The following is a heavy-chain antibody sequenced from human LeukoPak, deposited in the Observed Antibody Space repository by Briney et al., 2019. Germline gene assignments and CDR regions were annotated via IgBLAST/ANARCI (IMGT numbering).Heavy chain of an antibody. J-gene: IGHJ5*02. V-gene: IGHV3-23*01. Sequence: GGSLRLSCAASGFTFGSYAMSWVRQAPGKGLEWVSDINGSGGSTYYTDSVKGRFTISRDNSKNTLYLQMNSLRAEDTAIYYCAKKYSTGLDPWGQGTLVTVSS. CDR1: GFTFGSYA. CDR2: INGSGGST. D-gene: IGHD1-26*01. CDR3: AKKYSTGLDP.